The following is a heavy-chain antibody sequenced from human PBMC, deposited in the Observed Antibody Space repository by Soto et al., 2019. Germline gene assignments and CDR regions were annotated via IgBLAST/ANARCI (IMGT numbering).Heavy chain of an antibody. V-gene: IGHV1-18*01. CDR2: INAGNGNT. Sequence: ASVTVSCKPSGYTFTIYGISWVRQAPGQRLEWMGWINAGNGNTKYSQKFQGRVTMTRNTSISTAYMELSSLRSEDTAVYYCAREKSYGMDVWGQGTTVTVSS. CDR3: AREKSYGMDV. CDR1: GYTFTIYG. J-gene: IGHJ6*02.